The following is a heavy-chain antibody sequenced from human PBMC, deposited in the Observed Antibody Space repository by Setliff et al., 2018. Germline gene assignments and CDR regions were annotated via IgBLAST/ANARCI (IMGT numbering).Heavy chain of an antibody. CDR2: INHSGST. J-gene: IGHJ4*02. CDR3: ARGDFWSGYDYLKPFDY. D-gene: IGHD5-12*01. Sequence: SETLSLTCAVYGGSFSGYYWSWIRQPPGKGLEWIGEINHSGSTNYNPSLKSRVTISVDTSKNQFSLKLSSVTAADTAVYYCARGDFWSGYDYLKPFDYWGQGTLVTVSS. V-gene: IGHV4-34*01. CDR1: GGSFSGYY.